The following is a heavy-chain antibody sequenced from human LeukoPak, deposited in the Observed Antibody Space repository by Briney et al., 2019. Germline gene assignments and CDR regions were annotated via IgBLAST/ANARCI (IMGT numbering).Heavy chain of an antibody. J-gene: IGHJ5*02. Sequence: ASVKVSCKASGGTFSSYTISWVRQAPGQGLEWMGRIIPILGIANYPQKFQGRVTITADKSTSTAYMELSSLRSEDTAVYYCARAICSGGSCRNWFDPWGQGTLVTVSS. CDR2: IIPILGIA. V-gene: IGHV1-69*02. D-gene: IGHD2-15*01. CDR3: ARAICSGGSCRNWFDP. CDR1: GGTFSSYT.